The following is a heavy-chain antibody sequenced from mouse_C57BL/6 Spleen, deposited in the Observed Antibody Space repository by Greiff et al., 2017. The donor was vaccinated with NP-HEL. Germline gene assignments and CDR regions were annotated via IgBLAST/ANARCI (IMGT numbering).Heavy chain of an antibody. CDR2: IWTGGGT. D-gene: IGHD1-1*01. V-gene: IGHV2-9-1*01. CDR3: ARNPFITTVGYFDV. J-gene: IGHJ1*03. CDR1: GFSLTSYA. Sequence: QVQLQQSGPGLVAPSQSLSITCTVSGFSLTSYAISWVRQPPGKGLEWLGVIWTGGGTNYNSALKSRLSISKDNSKSQVFLKMNSLQTDDTARYYCARNPFITTVGYFDVWGTGTTVTVSS.